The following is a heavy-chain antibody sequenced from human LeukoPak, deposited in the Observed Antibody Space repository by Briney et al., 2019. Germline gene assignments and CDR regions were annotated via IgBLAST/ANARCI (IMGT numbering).Heavy chain of an antibody. CDR2: IWYDGSNK. D-gene: IGHD1-26*01. CDR3: AGGRATSYFDY. Sequence: GGSLRLSCAASGSTFSSHGMHWVRQAPGKGLVWVAFIWYDGSNKYYTDSVKGRFTISRDNSKNTLYLQMNSLRAEDTAVYYCAGGRATSYFDYWGQGALVTISS. CDR1: GSTFSSHG. J-gene: IGHJ4*02. V-gene: IGHV3-33*01.